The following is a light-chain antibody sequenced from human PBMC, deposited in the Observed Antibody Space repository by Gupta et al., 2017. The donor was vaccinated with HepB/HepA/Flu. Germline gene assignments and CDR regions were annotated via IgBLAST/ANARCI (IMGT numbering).Light chain of an antibody. CDR2: DVS. V-gene: IGLV2-11*01. CDR3: CSYAGSYTLYV. J-gene: IGLJ1*01. CDR1: SSDVGGYNY. Sequence: QSALTQPRSVSGSLGPSVTIACTGTSSDVGGYNYVSWYQQHPGKAPKLMIYDVSKRPSGVPDRFSGSKSGNTASLTISGLQAEDEADYYCCSYAGSYTLYVFGTGTKVTVL.